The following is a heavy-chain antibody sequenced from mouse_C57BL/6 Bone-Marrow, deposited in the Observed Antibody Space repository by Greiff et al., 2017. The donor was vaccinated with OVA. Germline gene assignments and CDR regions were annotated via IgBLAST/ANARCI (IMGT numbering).Heavy chain of an antibody. CDR3: ARMGANWDVDYFDY. CDR1: GFTFSDYG. J-gene: IGHJ2*01. V-gene: IGHV5-17*01. CDR2: ISSGSSTI. Sequence: EVKLMESGGGLVKPGGSLKLSCAASGFTFSDYGMHWVRQAPEKGLEWVAYISSGSSTIYSADTVQGRFTISRDNAKNTLFLQMTSLRSEDTAMYYCARMGANWDVDYFDYWGQGTTLTVSS. D-gene: IGHD4-1*01.